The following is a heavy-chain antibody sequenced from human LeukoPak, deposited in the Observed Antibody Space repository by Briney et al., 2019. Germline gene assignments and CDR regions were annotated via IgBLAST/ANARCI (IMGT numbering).Heavy chain of an antibody. CDR1: GGSISSGSYY. Sequence: SQTLSLTCTVSGGSISSGSYYWSWIRQPAGKGLEWIGRIYTSGSTNYNPSLKSRVTISVDRSKNQFSLKLSSVTAADTAVYYCARVPRYCSSTSCYHLDYWGQGTLVTVSS. CDR2: IYTSGST. D-gene: IGHD2-2*01. CDR3: ARVPRYCSSTSCYHLDY. J-gene: IGHJ4*02. V-gene: IGHV4-61*02.